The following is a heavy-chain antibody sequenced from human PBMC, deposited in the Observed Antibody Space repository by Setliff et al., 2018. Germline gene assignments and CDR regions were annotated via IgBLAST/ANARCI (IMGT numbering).Heavy chain of an antibody. CDR1: GYTFNTYG. D-gene: IGHD2-21*02. CDR2: ISCYNGDR. CDR3: ARVRPCGADCSTGVGGPFDFDF. J-gene: IGHJ4*02. V-gene: IGHV1-18*01. Sequence: VASVKVSCKPSGYTFNTYGISWVRQAPGQGLEWMGWISCYNGDRRYAQSLQGRVTVTTDTSTNTVYMELRSLRSDDTALYYCARVRPCGADCSTGVGGPFDFDFWGQGTLVTVSS.